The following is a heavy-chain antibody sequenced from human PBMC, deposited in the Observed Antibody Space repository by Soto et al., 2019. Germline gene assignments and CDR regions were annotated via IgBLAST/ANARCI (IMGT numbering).Heavy chain of an antibody. J-gene: IGHJ5*02. Sequence: QVQLVESGGGVVQPGRSLRLSCAASGFTFSSYAMHWVRQAPGKGLEWVAVISYDGSNKYYADSVKGRFTISRDNSKNTLYLQMNSLRAEDTAVYYCATLTIFGVDHNWFDPWGQGTLVTVSS. V-gene: IGHV3-30-3*01. D-gene: IGHD3-3*01. CDR3: ATLTIFGVDHNWFDP. CDR1: GFTFSSYA. CDR2: ISYDGSNK.